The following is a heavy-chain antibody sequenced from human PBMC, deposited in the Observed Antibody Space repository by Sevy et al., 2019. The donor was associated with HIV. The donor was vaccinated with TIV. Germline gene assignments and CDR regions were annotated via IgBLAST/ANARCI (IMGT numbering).Heavy chain of an antibody. Sequence: SETLSLTCAVYGGSFSGYYWSWIRQPPGKGLEWIGEINHSGSTNYNPSLKSRVTISVDTSKNQFSLKPSSVTAADTAVYYCARGITIFGVIRTTKNNWFDPWGQGTLVTVSS. CDR2: INHSGST. CDR1: GGSFSGYY. D-gene: IGHD3-3*01. CDR3: ARGITIFGVIRTTKNNWFDP. J-gene: IGHJ5*02. V-gene: IGHV4-34*01.